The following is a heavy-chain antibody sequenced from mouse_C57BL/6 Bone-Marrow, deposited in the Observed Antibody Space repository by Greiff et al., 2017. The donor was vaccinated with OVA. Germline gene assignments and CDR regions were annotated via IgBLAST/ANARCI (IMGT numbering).Heavy chain of an antibody. Sequence: QVQLQQSGPELVKPGASVKLSCKASGYAFSSSWMNWVKQRPGKGLEWIGRIYPGDGDTNYNGTFKGKATMTADKSSSTAYMQLSSLTSEDYAVYFCARHEDGYYASYFDYWGQGTTLTGSS. D-gene: IGHD2-3*01. CDR3: ARHEDGYYASYFDY. J-gene: IGHJ2*01. CDR1: GYAFSSSW. V-gene: IGHV1-82*01. CDR2: IYPGDGDT.